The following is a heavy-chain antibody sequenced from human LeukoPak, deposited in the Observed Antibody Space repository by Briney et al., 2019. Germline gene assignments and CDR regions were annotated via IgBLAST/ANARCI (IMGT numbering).Heavy chain of an antibody. CDR3: ARDLTRYSSGWAKDY. CDR2: IIPILGIA. J-gene: IGHJ4*02. Sequence: SVKVSFKASGGTFSSYAISWVRQAPGQGLEWMGRIIPILGIANYAQKFQGRVTITADKSTSTAYMELSSLRSEDTAVYYCARDLTRYSSGWAKDYWGQGTLVTVSS. D-gene: IGHD6-19*01. CDR1: GGTFSSYA. V-gene: IGHV1-69*04.